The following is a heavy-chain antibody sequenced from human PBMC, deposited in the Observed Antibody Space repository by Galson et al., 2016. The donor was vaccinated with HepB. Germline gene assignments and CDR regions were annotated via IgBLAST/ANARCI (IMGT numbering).Heavy chain of an antibody. CDR3: ARSHLLGRGFGW. Sequence: CAISGDSVSSNSAGWYWIRQSPSRGLECLGRTFYRSNWQNDYAESVKSRITINPDTSKNEFSLHLSSVTPEDTGVYYCARSHLLGRGFGWWGPGTPVTVSS. CDR2: TFYRSNWQN. CDR1: GDSVSSNSAG. V-gene: IGHV6-1*01. J-gene: IGHJ4*02. D-gene: IGHD7-27*01.